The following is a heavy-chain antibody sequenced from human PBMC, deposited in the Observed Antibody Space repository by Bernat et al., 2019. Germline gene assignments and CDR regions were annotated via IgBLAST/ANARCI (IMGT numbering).Heavy chain of an antibody. CDR1: GFTFSSFG. V-gene: IGHV3-30*02. CDR2: IRYDGSKK. J-gene: IGHJ4*02. CDR3: ATTKGPNTYGTIDY. Sequence: QVHLVESGGGVVQPGGSLRLSCAASGFTFSSFGMHWVRQAPGKGLEWVALIRYDGSKKYYADSVKGQVTISRDNSKNMLYLQMSSLRAEDTAVYYCATTKGPNTYGTIDYWGQGTLVTVSS. D-gene: IGHD1-1*01.